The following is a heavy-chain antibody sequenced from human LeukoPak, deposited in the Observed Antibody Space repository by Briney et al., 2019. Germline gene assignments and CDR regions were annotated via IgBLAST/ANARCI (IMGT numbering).Heavy chain of an antibody. D-gene: IGHD3-16*01. CDR3: ARETSQKGAHYMDV. Sequence: GGSLRLSCAASGFTFSSFGMNWVRQAPGKGLEWVSAISGSGNRTFYADSVKGRFAISRDNSKNTLYLQMNSLRDGDTAVYYCARETSQKGAHYMDVWGKGTTVTISS. J-gene: IGHJ6*03. CDR2: ISGSGNRT. CDR1: GFTFSSFG. V-gene: IGHV3-23*01.